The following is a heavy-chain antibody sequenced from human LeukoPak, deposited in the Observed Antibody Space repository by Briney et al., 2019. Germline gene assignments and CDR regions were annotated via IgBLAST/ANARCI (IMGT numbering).Heavy chain of an antibody. CDR3: ARERAYYYDSSGHRVGHGMDV. CDR2: ISSSSSYI. CDR1: GFTFSSYS. D-gene: IGHD3-22*01. V-gene: IGHV3-21*01. J-gene: IGHJ6*02. Sequence: PGGSLRLSCAASGFTFSSYSMNWVRQAPGKGLEWVSSISSSSSYIYYADSVKGRFTISRDNAKNSLYLQMNSLRAEDTAVYYCARERAYYYDSSGHRVGHGMDVWGQGTTVTVSS.